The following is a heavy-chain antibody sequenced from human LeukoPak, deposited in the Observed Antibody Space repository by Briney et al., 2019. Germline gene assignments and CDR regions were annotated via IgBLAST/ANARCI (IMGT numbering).Heavy chain of an antibody. CDR1: GYTFTGYY. J-gene: IGHJ5*02. D-gene: IGHD6-6*01. CDR3: ASEEYSSSSLTP. Sequence: GASVKVSCKASGYTFTGYYMHWVRQAPGQGLEWMGWINPNSGGTNYAQKFQGRVTMTRDTSISTAYMELSGLRSDDTAMYYCASEEYSSSSLTPWGQGTLVTVSS. CDR2: INPNSGGT. V-gene: IGHV1-2*02.